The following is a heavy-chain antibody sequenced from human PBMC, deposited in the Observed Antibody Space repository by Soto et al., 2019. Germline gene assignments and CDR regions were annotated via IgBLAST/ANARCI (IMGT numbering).Heavy chain of an antibody. CDR3: AKDGRRYSSSSQGYFDY. CDR1: GFTFSSYG. Sequence: QVQLVESGGGVVQPGRSLRLSCAASGFTFSSYGMHWVRQAPGKGLEWVAVISYDGSNKYYADSVKGRFTISRDNSQNTLYLQMNSLRAEDTAVYYCAKDGRRYSSSSQGYFDYWGQGTLVTVSS. V-gene: IGHV3-30*18. D-gene: IGHD6-6*01. J-gene: IGHJ4*02. CDR2: ISYDGSNK.